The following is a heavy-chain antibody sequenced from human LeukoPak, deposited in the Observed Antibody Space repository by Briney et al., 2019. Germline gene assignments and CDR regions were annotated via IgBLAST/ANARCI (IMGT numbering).Heavy chain of an antibody. CDR1: GGSIISSNW. D-gene: IGHD2-2*01. V-gene: IGHV4-4*02. Sequence: SGTLSLTCTVSGGSIISSNWWSWVRQPPGKGLEWIEEIYHSGTTNYNPSLKSRVTISIDRSKNQFSLKLSSVTAADTAVYYCARSFRQKVVPAATFDYWGQGTLVTVSS. CDR2: IYHSGTT. J-gene: IGHJ4*02. CDR3: ARSFRQKVVPAATFDY.